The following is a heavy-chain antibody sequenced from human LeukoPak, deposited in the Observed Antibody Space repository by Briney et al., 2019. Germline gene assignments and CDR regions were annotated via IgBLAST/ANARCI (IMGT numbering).Heavy chain of an antibody. Sequence: ASVKVSCKASGYTFTGYYMHWVRQAPGQGLEWMGWINPNSGGTNYAQKFQGRVTMTRDTSISTAYMELSRLRSDDTAMYYCARGPILRDFWSGYYPDYFDYWGQGTLVTVSS. CDR1: GYTFTGYY. D-gene: IGHD3-3*01. J-gene: IGHJ4*02. CDR2: INPNSGGT. V-gene: IGHV1-2*02. CDR3: ARGPILRDFWSGYYPDYFDY.